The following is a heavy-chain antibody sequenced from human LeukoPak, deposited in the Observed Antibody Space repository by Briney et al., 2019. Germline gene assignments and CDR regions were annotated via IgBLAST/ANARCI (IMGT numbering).Heavy chain of an antibody. D-gene: IGHD4-23*01. Sequence: PGGSLRLSCAASGFTFRSYAMSWVRQAPGKGLEWVSAISSSGGNTYYADSVKGRFTISRDNSNNTLYLQMNSLRAEDTAVYYCAKDLGNSYAFDIWGQGKMVTVSS. CDR3: AKDLGNSYAFDI. V-gene: IGHV3-23*01. J-gene: IGHJ3*02. CDR1: GFTFRSYA. CDR2: ISSSGGNT.